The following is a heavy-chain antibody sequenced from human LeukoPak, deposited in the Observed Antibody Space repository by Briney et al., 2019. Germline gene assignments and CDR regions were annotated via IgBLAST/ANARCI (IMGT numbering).Heavy chain of an antibody. Sequence: GGSLRLSCAVSGITLSNYGMSWVRQAPGKGLEWVAGLSGSGGGTNYADSVQGRFTISRDNPKNTLYLQMNSLRAGDTAVYFCAKRGVVIRVFLVGFHKEAYYFDSWGQGALVTVSS. CDR1: GITLSNYG. CDR2: LSGSGGGT. D-gene: IGHD3-10*01. V-gene: IGHV3-23*01. J-gene: IGHJ4*02. CDR3: AKRGVVIRVFLVGFHKEAYYFDS.